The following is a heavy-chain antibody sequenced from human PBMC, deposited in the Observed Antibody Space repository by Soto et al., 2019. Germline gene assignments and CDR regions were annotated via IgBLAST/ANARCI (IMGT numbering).Heavy chain of an antibody. D-gene: IGHD5-18*01. CDR1: GFTFSSYS. J-gene: IGHJ3*02. V-gene: IGHV3-21*01. CDR3: ARERGYTYGDAFDI. CDR2: FSSGSIYI. Sequence: GGSLRLSCAASGFTFSSYSINWVRQAPGKGLEWVSSFSSGSIYIYYADSVKGRFTISRDNAKNSLYLQMNSLRAEDTAVYYCARERGYTYGDAFDIWGQGTMVTV.